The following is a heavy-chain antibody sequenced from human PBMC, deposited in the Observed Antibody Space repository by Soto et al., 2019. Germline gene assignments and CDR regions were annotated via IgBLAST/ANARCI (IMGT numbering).Heavy chain of an antibody. CDR3: ARNMDYYYGRGRGNGHGV. J-gene: IGHJ6*02. Sequence: QVQLVQSGAEVKEPGDSVRVSCEASGYTFTAYYIHWVRQAPGQGLEWMGWINPKFGDTTYAQDFQGRVSMTRDMSSSTVYMELSSLTSDDTAIYYCARNMDYYYGRGRGNGHGVGGQGTTVTVFS. D-gene: IGHD3-10*02. V-gene: IGHV1-2*02. CDR1: GYTFTAYY. CDR2: INPKFGDT.